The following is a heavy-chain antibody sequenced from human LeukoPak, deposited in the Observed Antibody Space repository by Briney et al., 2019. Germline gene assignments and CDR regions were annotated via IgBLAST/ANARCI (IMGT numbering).Heavy chain of an antibody. CDR2: INHSGST. CDR1: GGSFSGYY. CDR3: AREGPAAGTTSVSLDY. V-gene: IGHV4-34*01. D-gene: IGHD6-13*01. Sequence: SETLSLTCAVYGGSFSGYYWSWIRQPPGKGLEWIGEINHSGSTNYNPSLKSRVTISVDTSKNQFSLKLSSVTAADTAVYYCAREGPAAGTTSVSLDYWGQGTLVTVSS. J-gene: IGHJ4*02.